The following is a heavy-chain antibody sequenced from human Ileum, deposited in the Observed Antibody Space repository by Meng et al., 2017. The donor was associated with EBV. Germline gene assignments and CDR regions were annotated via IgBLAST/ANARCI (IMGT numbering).Heavy chain of an antibody. Sequence: QVQLQESGPGLVKPSXXLSLTCXVSGGSVSSGSYYWSWIRQPPGKGLEWIGYIYYSGSTNYNPSLKSRVTISVDTSKNQFSLKLSSVTAADTAVYYCARTNYDSSGYYNWFDPWGQGTLVTVSS. CDR2: IYYSGST. CDR1: GGSVSSGSYY. D-gene: IGHD3-22*01. J-gene: IGHJ5*02. V-gene: IGHV4-61*01. CDR3: ARTNYDSSGYYNWFDP.